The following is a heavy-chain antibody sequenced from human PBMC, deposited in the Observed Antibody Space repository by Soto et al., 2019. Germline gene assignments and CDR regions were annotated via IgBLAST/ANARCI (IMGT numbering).Heavy chain of an antibody. CDR3: ARGEGSRLYYFDY. CDR1: GGSFSGYY. V-gene: IGHV4-34*01. CDR2: INHSGST. Sequence: LSLTCAVYGGSFSGYYWSWIRQPPGKGLEWIGEINHSGSTNYNPSLKSRVTISVDTSKNQFSLKLSSVTAADTAVYYCARGEGSRLYYFDYWGQGTLVTVSS. D-gene: IGHD2-15*01. J-gene: IGHJ4*02.